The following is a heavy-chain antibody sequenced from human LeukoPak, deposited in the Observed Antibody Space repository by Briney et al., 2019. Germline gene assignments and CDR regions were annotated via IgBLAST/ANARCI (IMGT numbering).Heavy chain of an antibody. CDR3: ARDQQQLVSGYFDY. J-gene: IGHJ4*02. Sequence: ASVKVSCKASGYTFTSYGISWVRQAPGQGLEWMGWISAYNGNTNYAQKLQGRVTMTTDTSTSTAYMELRSLRSDDTAVYYCARDQQQLVSGYFDYWGQGTLVTVSS. V-gene: IGHV1-18*01. D-gene: IGHD6-13*01. CDR1: GYTFTSYG. CDR2: ISAYNGNT.